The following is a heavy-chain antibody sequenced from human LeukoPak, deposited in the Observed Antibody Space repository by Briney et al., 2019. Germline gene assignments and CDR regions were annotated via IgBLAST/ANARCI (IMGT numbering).Heavy chain of an antibody. V-gene: IGHV3-15*01. CDR2: IKSKTDGRTT. CDR3: TPQGTYDSSTYYYFSEYFLH. Sequence: GASLRPSWAASGCTFSYAWMSWVHQAPGKRLEWVGRIKSKTDGRTTGYAAPVKGRFTISRDDSKNTLYLQMNSLKTEDTAVYYCTPQGTYDSSTYYYFSEYFLHWGQGTLVTVSS. J-gene: IGHJ1*01. D-gene: IGHD3-22*01. CDR1: GCTFSYAW.